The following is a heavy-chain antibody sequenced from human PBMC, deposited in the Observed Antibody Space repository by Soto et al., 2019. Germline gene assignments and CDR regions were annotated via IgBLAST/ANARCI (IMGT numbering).Heavy chain of an antibody. J-gene: IGHJ5*02. CDR2: ISAYNGNT. V-gene: IGHV1-18*01. D-gene: IGHD5-12*01. CDR3: ARSGYREGFAP. CDR1: SIYR. Sequence: SIYRVSWLLQATGQGLEWMGWISAYNGNTNYAQKLQGRVTMTTDTSTSTAYMELRSLRSDDTVVYYCARSGYREGFAPWGQGTLVTVSS.